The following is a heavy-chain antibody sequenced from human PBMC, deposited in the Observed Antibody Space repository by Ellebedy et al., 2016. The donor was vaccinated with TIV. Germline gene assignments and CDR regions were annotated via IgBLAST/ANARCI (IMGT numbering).Heavy chain of an antibody. Sequence: PGGSLRLSCKASGYGFAGHFLPWVHQFPGQGPAWMGIIFPGDSQTKYGPSFQGQVTISADKSINTAYLQWSSLKASDNAMYYCARHVSTPGWSYDYWGQGALVTVSS. V-gene: IGHV5-51*07. CDR3: ARHVSTPGWSYDY. J-gene: IGHJ4*02. CDR2: IFPGDSQT. CDR1: GYGFAGHF. D-gene: IGHD2-15*01.